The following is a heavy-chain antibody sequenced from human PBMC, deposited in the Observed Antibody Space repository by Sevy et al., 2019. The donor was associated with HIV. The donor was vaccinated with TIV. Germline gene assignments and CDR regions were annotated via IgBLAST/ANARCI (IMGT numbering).Heavy chain of an antibody. CDR1: GFTFSSYA. CDR3: ARDPSDYYDSSGHDY. V-gene: IGHV3-30-3*01. J-gene: IGHJ4*02. CDR2: ISYDGSNK. D-gene: IGHD3-22*01. Sequence: GGSLRLSCAASGFTFSSYAMHWVRQAPGKGLEWVAVISYDGSNKYYADSVKGRFPISRDNSKNTLYLQMNSLRAEDTAVYYCARDPSDYYDSSGHDYWGQGTLVTVSS.